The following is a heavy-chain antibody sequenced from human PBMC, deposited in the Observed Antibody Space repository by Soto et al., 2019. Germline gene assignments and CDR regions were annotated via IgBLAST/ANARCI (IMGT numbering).Heavy chain of an antibody. CDR2: ISYDGSNK. Sequence: GSLRLSCAASGFTFSSYGMHWVRQAPGKGLEWVAVISYDGSNKYYADSVKGRFTISRDNSKNTLYLQMNSLRAEDTAVYYCAKGALYCSGGSCYSWDYYYYGMDVWGQGTTVTVSS. D-gene: IGHD2-15*01. V-gene: IGHV3-30*18. CDR3: AKGALYCSGGSCYSWDYYYYGMDV. J-gene: IGHJ6*02. CDR1: GFTFSSYG.